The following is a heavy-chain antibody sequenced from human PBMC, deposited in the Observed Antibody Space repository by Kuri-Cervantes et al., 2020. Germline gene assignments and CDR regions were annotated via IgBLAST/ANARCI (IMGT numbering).Heavy chain of an antibody. J-gene: IGHJ4*02. CDR2: IYSGGST. Sequence: GESLKISCAASGFTVSSNYMSWVRQAPGKGLEWVSVIYSGGSTYYADSVKGRFTISRDNSKNTLYLQMNSLRAEDTAVYYCARDWGGDHSDYWGQGTLVTVSS. CDR3: ARDWGGDHSDY. V-gene: IGHV3-53*01. CDR1: GFTVSSNY. D-gene: IGHD2-21*02.